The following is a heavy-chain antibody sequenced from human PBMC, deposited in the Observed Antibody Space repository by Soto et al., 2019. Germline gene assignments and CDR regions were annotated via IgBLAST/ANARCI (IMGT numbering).Heavy chain of an antibody. D-gene: IGHD3-3*01. J-gene: IGHJ3*02. V-gene: IGHV3-48*02. CDR3: AIDFGVVIIGDAFDI. CDR2: ISSSSSTI. CDR1: GFTFSSYS. Sequence: GGSLRLSCAASGFTFSSYSMNWVRQAPGKGLEWVSYISSSSSTIYYTDSVKGRFTISRDNAKNSLYLQMNSLRDEDTAVYYCAIDFGVVIIGDAFDIWGQGTMVTVSS.